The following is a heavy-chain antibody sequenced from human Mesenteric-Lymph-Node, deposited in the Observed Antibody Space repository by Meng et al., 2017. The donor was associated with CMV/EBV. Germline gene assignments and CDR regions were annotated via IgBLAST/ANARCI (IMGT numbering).Heavy chain of an antibody. Sequence: SETLSLTCTVSGYSISSGYYWGWIRQAPGRGLEWIGNVYHSGATYYNPSLKSRVTMSAGTSGNYFSLKLTSVTAADTAVYYCAGDPYNYYDSSWSYWGQGILVTVSS. V-gene: IGHV4-38-2*02. CDR3: AGDPYNYYDSSWSY. CDR1: GYSISSGYY. CDR2: VYHSGAT. D-gene: IGHD3-22*01. J-gene: IGHJ4*02.